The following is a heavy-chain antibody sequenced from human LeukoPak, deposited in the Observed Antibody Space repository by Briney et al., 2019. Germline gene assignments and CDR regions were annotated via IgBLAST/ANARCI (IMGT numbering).Heavy chain of an antibody. CDR3: ARAPVTVTVVLDY. CDR1: GYTFTSYY. V-gene: IGHV1-46*01. CDR2: INPSGGST. Sequence: GPVKVSCKASGYTFTSYYMHWVRQAPGQGLEWMGIINPSGGSTSYAQKFQGRVTMTRDMSTSTVYMELSSLRSEDTAVYYCARAPVTVTVVLDYWGQGTLVTVSS. D-gene: IGHD2-15*01. J-gene: IGHJ4*02.